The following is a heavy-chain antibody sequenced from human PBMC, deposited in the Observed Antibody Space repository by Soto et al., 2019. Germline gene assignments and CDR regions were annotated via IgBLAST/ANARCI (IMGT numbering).Heavy chain of an antibody. CDR2: FYYSGST. D-gene: IGHD6-13*01. V-gene: IGHV4-59*01. CDR1: GGSISTYY. Sequence: QVQLQESGPGLVKPSETLSLTCTVSGGSISTYYLSWIRQPPGKGLEWIGFFYYSGSTNYNPSLKRRVTIAGDTSKNQFSLKVRSVTAADTAVYYCARVFATAAATDSYYGLDVWGQGTTVTVSS. CDR3: ARVFATAAATDSYYGLDV. J-gene: IGHJ6*02.